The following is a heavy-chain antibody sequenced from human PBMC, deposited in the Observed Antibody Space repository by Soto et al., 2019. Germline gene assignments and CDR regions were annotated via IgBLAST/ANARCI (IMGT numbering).Heavy chain of an antibody. CDR1: GFTVSSNY. CDR2: IYSGGST. D-gene: IGHD4-17*01. CDR3: ARVSVTRDAFDI. V-gene: IGHV3-66*01. Sequence: GGSLRLSCAASGFTVSSNYMSWVPQAPGKGLEWVSVIYSGGSTYYADSVKGRFTISRDNSKNTLYLQMNSLRAEDTAVYYCARVSVTRDAFDICGQGTMVTVSS. J-gene: IGHJ3*02.